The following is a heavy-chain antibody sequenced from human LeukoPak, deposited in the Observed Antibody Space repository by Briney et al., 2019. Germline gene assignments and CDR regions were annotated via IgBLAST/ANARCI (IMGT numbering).Heavy chain of an antibody. CDR2: ISGSGGST. J-gene: IGHJ4*02. D-gene: IGHD5-24*01. CDR1: GFTFSSYA. Sequence: GGSLRLSCAASGFTFSSYAMSWVRQAPGKGLEWVSAISGSGGSTYYADSAKGRFTISRDNSKNTLYLQMNSLRAEDTAIYFCARSDLGTITAGPFNYWGQGTLVAVSS. CDR3: ARSDLGTITAGPFNY. V-gene: IGHV3-23*01.